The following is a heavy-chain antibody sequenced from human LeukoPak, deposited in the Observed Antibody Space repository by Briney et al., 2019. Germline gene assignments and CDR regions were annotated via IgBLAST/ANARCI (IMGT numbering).Heavy chain of an antibody. V-gene: IGHV3-23*01. J-gene: IGHJ4*02. CDR2: ISGSGGST. Sequence: GGSLRLSCAASGFTFSSYAMSWVRQAPGKGLGWVSAISGSGGSTYYADSVKGRFTLSRDKSKNTLYLQMNSLRAEDTAVYYCAKDLTVTAIGGPPRSVDYWGQGTLVTVSS. D-gene: IGHD2-21*02. CDR1: GFTFSSYA. CDR3: AKDLTVTAIGGPPRSVDY.